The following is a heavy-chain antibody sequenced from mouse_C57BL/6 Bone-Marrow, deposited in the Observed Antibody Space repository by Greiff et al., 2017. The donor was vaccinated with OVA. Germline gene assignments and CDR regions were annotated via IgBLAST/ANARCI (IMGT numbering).Heavy chain of an antibody. CDR1: GFTFSSYA. CDR2: ISDGGSYT. CDR3: ARAPQAAWFAY. Sequence: EVQRVESGGGLVKPGGSLKLSCAASGFTFSSYAMSWVRQTPEKRLEWVATISDGGSYTYYPDNVKGRFTISRDNAKNNLYLQMSHLKSEDTAMYYCARAPQAAWFAYWGQGTLVTVSA. V-gene: IGHV5-4*01. J-gene: IGHJ3*01. D-gene: IGHD3-2*02.